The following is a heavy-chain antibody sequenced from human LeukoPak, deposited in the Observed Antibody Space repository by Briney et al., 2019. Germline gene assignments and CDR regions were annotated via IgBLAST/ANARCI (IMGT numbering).Heavy chain of an antibody. V-gene: IGHV1-18*01. J-gene: IGHJ5*02. D-gene: IGHD3-9*01. Sequence: ASVKVPCKASGYTFTSYGISWVRQAPGQGLEWMGWISAYNGNTNYAQKLQGRVTMTTDASTSTAYMELRSLRSDDTAVYYCARDLGEYDILTSHWFDPWGQGTLVTVSS. CDR3: ARDLGEYDILTSHWFDP. CDR1: GYTFTSYG. CDR2: ISAYNGNT.